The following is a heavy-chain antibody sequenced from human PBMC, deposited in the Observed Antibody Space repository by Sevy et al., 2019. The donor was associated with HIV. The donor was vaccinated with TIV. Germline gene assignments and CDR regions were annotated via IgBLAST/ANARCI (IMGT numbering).Heavy chain of an antibody. V-gene: IGHV4-4*07. Sequence: SETLSLTCTVSGGSINSYYWTWIRQPAGKGLERIGRVYSTGITDYNPSLKSRVTMSVDTSKNQFSLNLSSVTAADTAVYYCARDGFSYGYLDYWCQGALVTVSS. CDR3: ARDGFSYGYLDY. J-gene: IGHJ4*02. CDR1: GGSINSYY. CDR2: VYSTGIT. D-gene: IGHD5-18*01.